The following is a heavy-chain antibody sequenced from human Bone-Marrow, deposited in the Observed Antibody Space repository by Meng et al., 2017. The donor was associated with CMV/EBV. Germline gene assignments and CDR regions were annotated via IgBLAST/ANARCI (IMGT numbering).Heavy chain of an antibody. CDR1: GFTFSSYA. J-gene: IGHJ5*02. D-gene: IGHD6-13*01. CDR2: ISYDGSNK. CDR3: VRDVGQPGEGNTWYKWYDP. V-gene: IGHV3-30-3*01. Sequence: GGSLRLSCAASGFTFSSYAMSWVRQAPGKGLEWVAVISYDGSNKYYADSVKGRFTISRDNSKNTLYLQMNSLRAEDTGVYYCVRDVGQPGEGNTWYKWYDPWGQGTLVAVSS.